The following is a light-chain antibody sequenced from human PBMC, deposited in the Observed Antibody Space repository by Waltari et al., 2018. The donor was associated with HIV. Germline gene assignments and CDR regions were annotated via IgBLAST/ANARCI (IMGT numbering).Light chain of an antibody. CDR2: KDP. CDR3: QAWDRSVV. V-gene: IGLV3-1*01. Sequence: SYELTQPPSVSVSPGQTASITCSGDQLEDNFVCWYQQRPGQSPVLVMYKDPRRPSGIPERVAGSNSGKTATLTITGTQCMEEAEYEGQAWDRSVVFGGGTKLTVL. CDR1: QLEDNF. J-gene: IGLJ2*01.